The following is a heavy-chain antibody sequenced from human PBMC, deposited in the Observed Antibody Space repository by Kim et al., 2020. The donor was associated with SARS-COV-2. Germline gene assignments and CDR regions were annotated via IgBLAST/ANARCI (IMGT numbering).Heavy chain of an antibody. J-gene: IGHJ4*02. CDR1: GGSFSGYY. V-gene: IGHV4-34*01. Sequence: SETLSLTCAVYGGSFSGYYWSWIRQPPGKGLEWIGEINHSGSTNYNPSLKSRVTISVDTSKNQFSLKLSSVTAADTAVYYCALGFEVPDPVPVIDYWGQGTLVTVSS. CDR2: INHSGST. D-gene: IGHD2-2*01. CDR3: ALGFEVPDPVPVIDY.